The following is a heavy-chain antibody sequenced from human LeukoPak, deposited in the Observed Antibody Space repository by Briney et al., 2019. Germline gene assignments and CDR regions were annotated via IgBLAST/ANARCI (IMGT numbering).Heavy chain of an antibody. D-gene: IGHD6-19*01. V-gene: IGHV1-69*05. CDR2: IIPIFGTA. CDR1: GGTFSSYA. CDR3: ARGGPNIAVAAYGDY. J-gene: IGHJ4*02. Sequence: GASVKVSCKASGGTFSSYAISWVRQAPGQGLEWMGGIIPIFGTANYAQKFQGRVTITTDESTSTAYMELSSLRSEDTAVYYCARGGPNIAVAAYGDYRGQGTLVTVSS.